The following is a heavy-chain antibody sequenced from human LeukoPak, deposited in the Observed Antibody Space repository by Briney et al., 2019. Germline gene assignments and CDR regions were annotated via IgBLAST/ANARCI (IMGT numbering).Heavy chain of an antibody. D-gene: IGHD3-9*01. V-gene: IGHV3-21*01. J-gene: IGHJ5*02. CDR3: ARNLLRYFDWLSKLSMNWFDP. CDR1: GFTFKTYT. CDR2: ISSSSSYI. Sequence: GGFLRLSCAASGFTFKTYTMHWVRQAPGMGLEWVSSISSSSSYIFYADSVKGRFTISRDNSKNTLYLQMNSLRAEDTAVYYCARNLLRYFDWLSKLSMNWFDPWGQGTLVTVSS.